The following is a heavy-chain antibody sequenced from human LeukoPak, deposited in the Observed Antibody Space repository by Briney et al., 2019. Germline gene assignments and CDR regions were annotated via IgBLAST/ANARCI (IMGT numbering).Heavy chain of an antibody. J-gene: IGHJ4*02. CDR1: GYTFTGYY. Sequence: ASVKVSCKASGYTFTGYYMHWVRQAPGQGLEWMGWINPNSGGTNYAPKFQGRVTMTRDTSISTAYMELSRLRSDDTAVYYCAREEVYDLGFDYWGQGTLVTVSS. D-gene: IGHD5/OR15-5a*01. CDR3: AREEVYDLGFDY. V-gene: IGHV1-2*02. CDR2: INPNSGGT.